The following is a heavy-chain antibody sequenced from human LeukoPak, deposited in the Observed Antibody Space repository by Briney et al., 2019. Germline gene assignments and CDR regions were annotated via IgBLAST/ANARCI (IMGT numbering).Heavy chain of an antibody. CDR3: AGGSGWIIES. CDR1: GFRFSNFW. V-gene: IGHV3-7*01. D-gene: IGHD6-19*01. J-gene: IGHJ4*02. Sequence: GGSLRLSCVASGFRFSNFWMQWVRQAAGKGLEWVANIKQDGSGENYVDSVKGRFTISRDNAKNSLFLQMNSLRVEDTAVYYCAGGSGWIIESWGQGTLVTVSS. CDR2: IKQDGSGE.